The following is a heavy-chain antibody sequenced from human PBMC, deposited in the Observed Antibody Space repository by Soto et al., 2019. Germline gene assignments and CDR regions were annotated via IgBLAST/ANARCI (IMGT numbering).Heavy chain of an antibody. D-gene: IGHD5-12*01. J-gene: IGHJ6*02. CDR3: ARPLIVATRYYYYGMDV. CDR1: GFTFSSYW. CDR2: IKQDGSEK. Sequence: GGSLRLSCAASGFTFSSYWMSWVRQAPGKGLEWVANIKQDGSEKYYVDSVKGRFTISRDNAKNSLYLQMNSLRAEDTAVYYCARPLIVATRYYYYGMDVWGQGTTVTVSS. V-gene: IGHV3-7*05.